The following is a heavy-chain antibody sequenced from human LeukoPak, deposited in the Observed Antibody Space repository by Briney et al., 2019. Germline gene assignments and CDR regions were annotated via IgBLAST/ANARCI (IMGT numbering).Heavy chain of an antibody. CDR2: ISGSGGST. J-gene: IGHJ3*02. D-gene: IGHD3-3*01. CDR3: AKASLRFLEWLLSDAFDI. Sequence: GGSLRLSCAASGFTFSSYAMSWVRQAPGKGLEWVSAISGSGGSTYYADSVKGRLTISRDNSKNTLYLQMNSLRAEDTAVYYCAKASLRFLEWLLSDAFDIWGQGTMVTVSS. V-gene: IGHV3-23*01. CDR1: GFTFSSYA.